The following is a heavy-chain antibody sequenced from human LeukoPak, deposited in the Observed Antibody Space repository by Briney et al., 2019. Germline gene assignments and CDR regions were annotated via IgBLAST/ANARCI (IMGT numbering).Heavy chain of an antibody. D-gene: IGHD6-19*01. Sequence: SETLSLTCTVSGYSISSGYYWGWIRQPPGKGLEWIGSIYHSGSTYYNPSLKSRVTISVDTSKNQFSLKLSSVTAADTAVYYCARYSATYSSLLVHYYYYYMDVWGKGTTVTVSS. CDR2: IYHSGST. V-gene: IGHV4-38-2*02. J-gene: IGHJ6*03. CDR3: ARYSATYSSLLVHYYYYYMDV. CDR1: GYSISSGYY.